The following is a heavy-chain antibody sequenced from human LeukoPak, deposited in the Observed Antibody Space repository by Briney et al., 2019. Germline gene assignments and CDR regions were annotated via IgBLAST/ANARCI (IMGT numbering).Heavy chain of an antibody. J-gene: IGHJ5*02. CDR2: IYYSGST. CDR3: ARENLEYGSGSNNWFDP. D-gene: IGHD3-10*01. V-gene: IGHV4-59*01. Sequence: KASETLSLTCTVSGGSISSYYWSWIRQPPGKGLEWIGYIYYSGSTNYNPSLKSRVTISVDTSKNQFSLKLSSVTAADTAVYYCARENLEYGSGSNNWFDPWGQGTLVTVSS. CDR1: GGSISSYY.